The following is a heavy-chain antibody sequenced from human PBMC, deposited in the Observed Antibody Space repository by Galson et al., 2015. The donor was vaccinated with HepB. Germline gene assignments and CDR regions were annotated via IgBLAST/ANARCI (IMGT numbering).Heavy chain of an antibody. J-gene: IGHJ6*02. CDR3: ARLGLGVAGPYYYYGMDV. Sequence: SLRLSCAASGFTFSSYSMNWVRQAPGKGLEWVSYISFSSSTIYYADSVKGRFTISRDNAKNSLYLQMNSLRAEDTAVYYCARLGLGVAGPYYYYGMDVWGQGTTVTVSS. CDR2: ISFSSSTI. D-gene: IGHD6-19*01. V-gene: IGHV3-48*01. CDR1: GFTFSSYS.